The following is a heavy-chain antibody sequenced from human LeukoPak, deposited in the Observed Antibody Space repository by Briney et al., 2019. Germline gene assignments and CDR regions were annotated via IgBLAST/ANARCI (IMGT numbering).Heavy chain of an antibody. Sequence: PSETLSLTCAVSGDSISSDIWWNWVRQPPGKGLEWVANIKQDGGQIYYLESVKGRFTVSRDNAKNSLYLQMNSLRAEDTAVYYCARLGARQMLEYWGQGTLVTVSS. J-gene: IGHJ4*02. V-gene: IGHV3-7*01. CDR2: IKQDGGQI. CDR1: GDSISSDIW. D-gene: IGHD4-17*01. CDR3: ARLGARQMLEY.